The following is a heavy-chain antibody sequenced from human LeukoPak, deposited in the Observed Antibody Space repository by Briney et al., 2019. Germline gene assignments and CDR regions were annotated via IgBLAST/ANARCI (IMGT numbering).Heavy chain of an antibody. CDR1: GFTFSNAW. Sequence: GGSLRLSCAASGFTFSNAWMSWVRQAPGKGLEWLGRIKTKTDGETTDYAAPVKGKFTISRDDSKNTLYLQVNSLKIEDTAVYYCTTVPHYDILTGYYGGAFDIWGQGTMVTVSS. J-gene: IGHJ3*02. V-gene: IGHV3-15*01. D-gene: IGHD3-9*01. CDR2: IKTKTDGETT. CDR3: TTVPHYDILTGYYGGAFDI.